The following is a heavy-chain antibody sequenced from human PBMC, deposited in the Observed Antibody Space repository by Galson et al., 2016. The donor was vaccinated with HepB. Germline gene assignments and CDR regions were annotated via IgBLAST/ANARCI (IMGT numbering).Heavy chain of an antibody. J-gene: IGHJ5*02. CDR1: GFNFSSYW. CDR3: ERVSSGWSLPMRRKAGHWFDP. CDR2: IKQDGSEK. Sequence: SLRLSCAASGFNFSSYWMSWVRQAPGKGLEWVANIKQDGSEKYYVDSVKGRFTISRDNAKNSLNLPMNSLRAEDTAVYYCERVSSGWSLPMRRKAGHWFDPWGQGTLVTVAS. V-gene: IGHV3-7*03. D-gene: IGHD6-19*01.